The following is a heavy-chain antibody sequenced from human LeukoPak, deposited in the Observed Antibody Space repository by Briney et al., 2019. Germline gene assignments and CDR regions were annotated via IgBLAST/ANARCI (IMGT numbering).Heavy chain of an antibody. CDR1: GFAVSSDY. D-gene: IGHD3-22*01. CDR3: ARAHNYYDDSGRFYADSLYDCMDV. CDR2: IYIGGGT. J-gene: IGHJ6*02. Sequence: PGGSLRLSCAASGFAVSSDYMSWVRQAPGKGLDWVSVIYIGGGTYYADSVRGRFTISRDTSENTVFLQMDSLTAEDTAVYYCARAHNYYDDSGRFYADSLYDCMDVWGQGTTVIVSS. V-gene: IGHV3-53*01.